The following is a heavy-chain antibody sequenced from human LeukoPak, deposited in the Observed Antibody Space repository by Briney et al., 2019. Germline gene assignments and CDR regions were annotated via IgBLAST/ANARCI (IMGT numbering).Heavy chain of an antibody. CDR2: IEGGAIDT. V-gene: IGHV3-74*01. J-gene: IGHJ3*02. Sequence: GGSLRFSCKASGFIFSLYWMHWVRQVPGKGLVWVSRIEGGAIDTDYADFVKGRFTISRDNAKNSLYLQMNSLRAEDTALYYCAKVRFGDPRGAFDIWGQGTMVTVSS. CDR3: AKVRFGDPRGAFDI. D-gene: IGHD3-10*01. CDR1: GFIFSLYW.